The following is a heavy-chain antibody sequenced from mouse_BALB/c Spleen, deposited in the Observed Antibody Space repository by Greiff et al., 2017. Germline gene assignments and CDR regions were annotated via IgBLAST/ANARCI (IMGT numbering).Heavy chain of an antibody. V-gene: IGHV5-17*02. Sequence: EVQVVESGGGLVQPGGSRKLSCAASGFTFSSFGMHWVRQAPEKGLEWVAYISSGSSTIYYADTVKGRFTISRDNPKNTLFLQMTSLRSEDTAMYYCARGYVGAMDYWGQGTSVPVSS. CDR2: ISSGSSTI. J-gene: IGHJ4*01. D-gene: IGHD1-2*01. CDR3: ARGYVGAMDY. CDR1: GFTFSSFG.